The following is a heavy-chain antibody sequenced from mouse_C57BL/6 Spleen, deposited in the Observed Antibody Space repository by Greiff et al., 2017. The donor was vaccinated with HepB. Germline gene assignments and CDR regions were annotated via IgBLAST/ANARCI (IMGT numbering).Heavy chain of an antibody. J-gene: IGHJ4*01. CDR2: IDPETGGT. CDR3: TRYPNWDGGDYAMDY. CDR1: GYTFTDYE. V-gene: IGHV1-15*01. Sequence: QVQLQQSGAELVRPGASVTLSCKASGYTFTDYEMHWVKQTPVHGLEWIGAIDPETGGTAYNQKFQGKAILTADKSSSTAYMELRSLTSEDSAVYYGTRYPNWDGGDYAMDYWGQGTSVTVSS. D-gene: IGHD4-1*01.